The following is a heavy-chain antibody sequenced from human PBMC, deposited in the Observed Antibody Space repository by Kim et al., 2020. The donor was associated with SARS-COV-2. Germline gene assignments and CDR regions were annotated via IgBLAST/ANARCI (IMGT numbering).Heavy chain of an antibody. J-gene: IGHJ4*02. CDR3: AREYYYGSGSYSFDY. Sequence: SVKSRITNNPDTSKNQFSLQLNSVTPEDAAVYYCAREYYYGSGSYSFDYWGQGTLVTVSS. D-gene: IGHD3-10*01. V-gene: IGHV6-1*01.